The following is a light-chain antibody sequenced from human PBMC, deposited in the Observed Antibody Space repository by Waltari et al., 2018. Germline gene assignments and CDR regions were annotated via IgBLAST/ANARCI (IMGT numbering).Light chain of an antibody. V-gene: IGKV4-1*01. CDR2: LAS. CDR3: QQYYNIPYT. Sequence: DIVMTQSPDALAVYAGERATINCKSRESLLYSSNNKYYLAWYRQKPGQPPNLLIYLASTRESGVPDRFSGSGSGTDFTLTISSLQAEDVAVYYCQQYYNIPYTFGQGTKLEIK. J-gene: IGKJ2*01. CDR1: ESLLYSSNNKYY.